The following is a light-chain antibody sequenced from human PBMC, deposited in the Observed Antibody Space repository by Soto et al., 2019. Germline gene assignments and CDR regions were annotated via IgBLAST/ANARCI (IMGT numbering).Light chain of an antibody. Sequence: DIVMTQSPDSLAVSLGQRATINCKSSQSILYSSNNKNYLAWYQHKPGQPPKLLIYWASTRASGVPDRFSGSGSETDFTLTIISLQAEDVAVYYCQQYYSTSLTFGGGTKVEIK. CDR3: QQYYSTSLT. CDR2: WAS. J-gene: IGKJ4*01. V-gene: IGKV4-1*01. CDR1: QSILYSSNNKNY.